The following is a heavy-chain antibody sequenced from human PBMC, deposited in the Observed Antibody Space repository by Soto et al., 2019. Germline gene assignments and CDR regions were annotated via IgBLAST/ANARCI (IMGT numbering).Heavy chain of an antibody. CDR3: ARDRYYYGSGSYRTGGWFDP. CDR1: GYTFTSYG. CDR2: ISAYNGNT. Sequence: ASVKVSCKASGYTFTSYGISWVRQAPGQGLEWMGWISAYNGNTNYAQKLQGRVTMTTDTSTSTAYMELRSLRSDDTAVYYCARDRYYYGSGSYRTGGWFDPWGQGTLVTVSS. V-gene: IGHV1-18*01. D-gene: IGHD3-10*01. J-gene: IGHJ5*02.